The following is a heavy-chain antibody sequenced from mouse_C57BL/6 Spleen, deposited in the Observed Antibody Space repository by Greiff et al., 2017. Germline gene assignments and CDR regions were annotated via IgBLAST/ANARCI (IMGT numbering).Heavy chain of an antibody. D-gene: IGHD2-14*01. CDR3: ATAYRDYFDY. V-gene: IGHV1-26*01. Sequence: EVQLQQSGPELVKPGASVKISCKASGYTFTDYYMNWVQQSHGKSLEWIGDINPNNGGTSYNQKFKGKATLTVDKSSSTAYMELRSLTSEDSAVYYCATAYRDYFDYWGQGTTLTVSS. CDR2: INPNNGGT. CDR1: GYTFTDYY. J-gene: IGHJ2*01.